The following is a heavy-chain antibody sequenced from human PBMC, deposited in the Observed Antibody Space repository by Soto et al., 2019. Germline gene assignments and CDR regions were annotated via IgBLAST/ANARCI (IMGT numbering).Heavy chain of an antibody. D-gene: IGHD5-18*01. V-gene: IGHV3-23*01. CDR2: ISDSGDIT. CDR1: EFTFSTYA. J-gene: IGHJ4*02. Sequence: PGGSLRLSCAASEFTFSTYAMTWVRQAPGRGLQWVATISDSGDITYYADSVKGRFTISRDNSRNTLYLQMNSLRAEDTAVYYCARDWGYSYGYYFDYWGQGTLVTVSS. CDR3: ARDWGYSYGYYFDY.